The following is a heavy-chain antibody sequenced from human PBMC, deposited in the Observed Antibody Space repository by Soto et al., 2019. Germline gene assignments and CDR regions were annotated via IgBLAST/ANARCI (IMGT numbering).Heavy chain of an antibody. CDR3: HLSNLWELRPFYYGMDV. CDR1: GFTFSNAW. D-gene: IGHD1-26*01. Sequence: GGSLRLSCAASGFTFSNAWMSWVRQAPGKGLGWVGRIKSKTDGGTTDYAAPVKGRFTISRDDSKNTLYLQMNSLKTEDTAVYYCHLSNLWELRPFYYGMDVWGQGTTVTVSS. V-gene: IGHV3-15*01. CDR2: IKSKTDGGTT. J-gene: IGHJ6*02.